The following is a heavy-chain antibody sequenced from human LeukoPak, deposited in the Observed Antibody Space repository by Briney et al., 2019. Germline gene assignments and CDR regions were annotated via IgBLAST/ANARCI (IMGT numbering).Heavy chain of an antibody. V-gene: IGHV3-11*06. CDR3: ASSTITATLDY. J-gene: IGHJ4*02. CDR1: GFTFSDYY. Sequence: KPGGSLRLSCAASGFTFSDYYMSWIRQAPGKGLEWVSYISSSSSYTNYADSVKGRFTISRDNSKNTLYLQMNSLRAEDTAVYYCASSTITATLDYWGQGTLVTVSS. D-gene: IGHD5-24*01. CDR2: ISSSSSYT.